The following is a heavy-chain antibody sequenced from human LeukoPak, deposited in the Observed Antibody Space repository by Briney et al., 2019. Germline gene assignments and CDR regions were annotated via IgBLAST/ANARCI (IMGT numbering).Heavy chain of an antibody. D-gene: IGHD5-24*01. CDR3: AREDDGYSEY. CDR2: IKQDGSEK. J-gene: IGHJ4*02. V-gene: IGHV3-7*01. Sequence: GGSLRLSCAASGFTFISYWRSWVRQAPGKGLEWVANIKQDGSEKYYVDSVKDRFTISRGNAKNSLYLQMNSLRAEERAVYYCAREDDGYSEYWGQGTLVTVSS. CDR1: GFTFISYW.